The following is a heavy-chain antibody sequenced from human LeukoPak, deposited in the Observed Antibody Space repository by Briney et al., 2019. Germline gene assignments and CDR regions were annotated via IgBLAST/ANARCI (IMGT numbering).Heavy chain of an antibody. D-gene: IGHD6-19*01. CDR3: ARTGGSSGWYYFDY. CDR2: IYYSGST. CDR1: GGSISSYY. V-gene: IGHV4-59*08. J-gene: IGHJ4*02. Sequence: ETLSLTCTVSGGSISSYYWSWIRQPPGKGLEWIGYIYYSGSTNYNPSLKGRVTISVDTSKNQFSLKLSSVTAADTAVYYCARTGGSSGWYYFDYWGQGTLVTVSS.